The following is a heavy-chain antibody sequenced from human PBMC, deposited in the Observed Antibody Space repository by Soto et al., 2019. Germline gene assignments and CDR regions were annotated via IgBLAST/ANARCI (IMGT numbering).Heavy chain of an antibody. D-gene: IGHD3-10*01. J-gene: IGHJ6*02. Sequence: QVQLQESGPGLVKPSQTLSLTCTVSGGSISSGGYYWSWIRQHPGKGLEWVGYLYYSGSTYYHPSLKSRVTISVDTSKNQCSLKLSSVTAADTAVYYCARGTYYYGSGSYYNVTPYYYYGMDVWGQGTTVTVSS. CDR2: LYYSGST. CDR1: GGSISSGGYY. CDR3: ARGTYYYGSGSYYNVTPYYYYGMDV. V-gene: IGHV4-31*03.